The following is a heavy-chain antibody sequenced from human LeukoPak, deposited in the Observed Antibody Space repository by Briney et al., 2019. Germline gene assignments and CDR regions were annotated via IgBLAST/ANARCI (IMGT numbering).Heavy chain of an antibody. CDR1: GFTTSEYW. CDR3: ARTYDFGRGPPGDAFDN. V-gene: IGHV3-7*01. Sequence: PGGSLRLSCAASGFTTSEYWMTWVRQAPGKGLEWVANIKEDGSEKYYVESVKGRFTISRDNAKNSVFLQMNSLRGEDTAVYYCARTYDFGRGPPGDAFDNWGPGTLVTVSS. D-gene: IGHD3-3*01. CDR2: IKEDGSEK. J-gene: IGHJ3*02.